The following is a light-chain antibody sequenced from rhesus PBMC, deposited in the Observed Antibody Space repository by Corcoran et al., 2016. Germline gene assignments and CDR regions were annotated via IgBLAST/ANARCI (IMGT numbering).Light chain of an antibody. CDR3: LQYSSSPYS. J-gene: IGKJ2*01. V-gene: IGKV1-22*01. Sequence: DIQLTQSPSSLSASVGDTVTITCRASQSISRWSDWYQQKPGKAPKLLLYKASSLKSGVPSRFSGSGSGTDFTLTISSLQPEDFATYYCLQYSSSPYSFGQGTKVEIK. CDR2: KAS. CDR1: QSISRW.